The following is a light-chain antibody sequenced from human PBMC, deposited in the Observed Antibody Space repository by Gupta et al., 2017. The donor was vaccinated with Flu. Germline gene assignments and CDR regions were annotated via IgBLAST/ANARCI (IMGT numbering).Light chain of an antibody. CDR1: STDANTYQY. Sequence: QSALTQPRSGSGSPGQPVAIPCTGTSTDANTYQYVSWYQQHPGNAPKLLNYDVYNRPSGVPDRCSGSESGNTASLTISGLQTEDEADYYCWSYVANSPGIFGAGTELTVL. CDR3: WSYVANSPGI. CDR2: DVY. J-gene: IGLJ2*01. V-gene: IGLV2-11*01.